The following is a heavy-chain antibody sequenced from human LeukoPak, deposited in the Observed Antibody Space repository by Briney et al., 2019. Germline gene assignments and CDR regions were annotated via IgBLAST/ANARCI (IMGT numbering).Heavy chain of an antibody. CDR3: AREGGYCSGGSCYSGGSDAFDI. CDR2: ICSSSSYI. J-gene: IGHJ3*02. V-gene: IGHV3-21*01. CDR1: GFTFSSYS. Sequence: GGSLRLSCAASGFTFSSYSMNWVRQAPGKGLEWVSSICSSSSYIYYADSVKGRFTISRDNAKNSLYLQMNSLRAEDTAVYYCAREGGYCSGGSCYSGGSDAFDIWGQGTMVTVSS. D-gene: IGHD2-15*01.